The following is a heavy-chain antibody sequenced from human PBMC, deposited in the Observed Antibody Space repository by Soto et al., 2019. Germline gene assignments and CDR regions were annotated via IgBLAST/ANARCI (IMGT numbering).Heavy chain of an antibody. V-gene: IGHV4-31*03. CDR2: IYYSGST. J-gene: IGHJ4*02. Sequence: QVQLQESGPGLVKPSQTLSLTCTVSGGSISSGGYYWSWIRQHPGKGLEWIGYIYYSGSTYYNPSLKRRVTISVDTSKNQFSLKLSSVTAADKAVYYCARVAVSRFKTGYYYFDYWGQGTLVTVSS. CDR3: ARVAVSRFKTGYYYFDY. D-gene: IGHD3-9*01. CDR1: GGSISSGGYY.